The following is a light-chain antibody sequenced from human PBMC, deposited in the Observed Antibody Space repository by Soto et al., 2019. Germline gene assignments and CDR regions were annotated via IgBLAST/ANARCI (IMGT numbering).Light chain of an antibody. CDR3: CSYADSSTYV. J-gene: IGLJ1*01. CDR1: SSDVGYYNV. V-gene: IGLV2-23*01. CDR2: EGS. Sequence: QSVLTQPASVSGSPGQSITISCTGTSSDVGYYNVVSWYQQHPGKAPKLMIYEGSKRPSGVSNRFSGSKSGNTASLTISRLQAEYEADYYCCSYADSSTYVFGTGTKLTVL.